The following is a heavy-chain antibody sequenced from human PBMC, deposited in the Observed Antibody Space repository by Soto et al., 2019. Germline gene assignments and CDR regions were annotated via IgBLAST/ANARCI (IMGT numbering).Heavy chain of an antibody. Sequence: QVQLVQSGAEVKKPGSSVKVSCKASGGTFSSYAISWVRQAPGQGLEWMGGIIPIFGTANYAQKFQGRVTITEDKSTSTAYMELSSLGSEDTAVYYCARTYYYDSSGYYGYFDYWGQGTLVTVSS. D-gene: IGHD3-22*01. CDR1: GGTFSSYA. J-gene: IGHJ4*02. V-gene: IGHV1-69*06. CDR3: ARTYYYDSSGYYGYFDY. CDR2: IIPIFGTA.